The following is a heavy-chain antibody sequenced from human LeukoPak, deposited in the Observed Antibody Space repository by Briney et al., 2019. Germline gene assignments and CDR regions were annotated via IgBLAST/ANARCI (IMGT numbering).Heavy chain of an antibody. D-gene: IGHD6-13*01. J-gene: IGHJ4*02. Sequence: ASVKVSCMASGYTFTSYYMHWVRQAPGQGVEWMGIINPSGGSTSYAQKFQGRVTMTRDTSTSTVCMELSSLRSEDTALYYCARDGAYSSTLDYWGQGTLVTVSS. CDR1: GYTFTSYY. CDR2: INPSGGST. CDR3: ARDGAYSSTLDY. V-gene: IGHV1-46*01.